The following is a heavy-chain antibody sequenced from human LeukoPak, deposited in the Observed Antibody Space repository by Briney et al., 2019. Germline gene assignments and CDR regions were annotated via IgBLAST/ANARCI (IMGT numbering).Heavy chain of an antibody. CDR3: ARHPAAAAGTYFDY. J-gene: IGHJ4*02. D-gene: IGHD6-13*01. CDR2: IYYSGIT. Sequence: SETLSLTCTVSGSSINNYYWSWIRQPPGKGLEWIAYIYYSGITNYNPSLKSRITISVDTSKNQFSLRLSSVTAADTALYYCARHPAAAAGTYFDYWGLGILVTVSS. CDR1: GSSINNYY. V-gene: IGHV4-59*08.